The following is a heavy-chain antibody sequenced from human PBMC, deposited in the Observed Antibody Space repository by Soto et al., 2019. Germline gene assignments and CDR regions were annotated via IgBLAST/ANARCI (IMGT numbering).Heavy chain of an antibody. V-gene: IGHV3-21*01. CDR3: ARGGVMVRGVMINYYGMDV. CDR2: ISSSSSYI. D-gene: IGHD3-10*01. CDR1: GFTFSSYS. Sequence: GSLRLSCAASGFTFSSYSMNWVRQAPGKGLEWVSSISSSSSYIYYADSVKGRFTISRDNAKNSLYLQMNSLRAEDTAVYYCARGGVMVRGVMINYYGMDVWGQGTTVTVSS. J-gene: IGHJ6*02.